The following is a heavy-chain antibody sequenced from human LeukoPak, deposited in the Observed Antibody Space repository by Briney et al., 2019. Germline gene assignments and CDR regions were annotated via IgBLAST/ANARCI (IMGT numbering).Heavy chain of an antibody. D-gene: IGHD6-6*01. CDR2: INHSGST. V-gene: IGHV4-34*01. J-gene: IGHJ4*02. CDR1: GGSFSGYY. Sequence: SETLSLTCAVYGGSFSGYYWSWIRQPSGKGLEWIGEINHSGSTNYNPSLKSRVTISVDTSKNQFSLKLSSVTAADTAVYYCARERGYSSSFCPGYWGQGTLVTVSS. CDR3: ARERGYSSSFCPGY.